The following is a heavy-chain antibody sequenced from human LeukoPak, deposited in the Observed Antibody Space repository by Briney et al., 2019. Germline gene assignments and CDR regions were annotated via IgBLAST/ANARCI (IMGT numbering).Heavy chain of an antibody. CDR3: ATDGAGFDT. Sequence: GGSLRLSCAASGFTFNDYYRSWICQAPGKGLEWLSYINIGGTNTHYADSVKGRFTISRDNAKKSLYLEMNNLRAEDAAVYYCATDGAGFDTWGQGVLVTVSS. CDR2: INIGGTNT. V-gene: IGHV3-11*01. J-gene: IGHJ5*02. CDR1: GFTFNDYY.